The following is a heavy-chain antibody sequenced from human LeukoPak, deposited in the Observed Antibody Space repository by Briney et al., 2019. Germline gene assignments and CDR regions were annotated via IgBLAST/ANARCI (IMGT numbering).Heavy chain of an antibody. J-gene: IGHJ5*02. CDR1: GYPFTTYE. CDR2: VPPDTGYA. Sequence: ASVKVSCKTSGYPFTTYEINWVRQAAGQGLEWMGWVPPDTGYADYAHKFPGRVTMTSDTSISTAYMELSSLRSDDTAVYFCARGPRNDPWGQGTLVTVSS. CDR3: ARGPRNDP. D-gene: IGHD1-14*01. V-gene: IGHV1-8*01.